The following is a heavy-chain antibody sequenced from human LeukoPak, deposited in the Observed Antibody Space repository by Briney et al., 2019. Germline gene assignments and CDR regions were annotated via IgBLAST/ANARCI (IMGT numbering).Heavy chain of an antibody. CDR2: IYYSGST. D-gene: IGHD4-23*01. Sequence: PSETLSLTCTVSGGSISSSSYYWGWIRQPPGKGLEWIGSIYYSGSTYYNPSLKSRVTISVDTSKNQFSLKLNSVTAADTAVYYCARGFGPWGGNPFDYWGQGTLVTVSS. J-gene: IGHJ4*02. V-gene: IGHV4-39*07. CDR1: GGSISSSSYY. CDR3: ARGFGPWGGNPFDY.